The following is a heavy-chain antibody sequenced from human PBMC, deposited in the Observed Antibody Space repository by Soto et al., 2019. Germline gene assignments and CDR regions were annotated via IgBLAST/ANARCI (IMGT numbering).Heavy chain of an antibody. CDR3: AFVSATRDD. Sequence: EVPFVESGGALVQPGGSLRLSCAASGFTSSDHHMDWVRQAPGKGLEWVGRTSNKGNSYTTEYAASVKGRFTISRDESHSSLYLQINRLKTGAMAVDYCAFVSATRDDWGQGNVVTVSS. CDR1: GFTSSDHH. V-gene: IGHV3-72*01. CDR2: TSNKGNSYTT. J-gene: IGHJ4*02.